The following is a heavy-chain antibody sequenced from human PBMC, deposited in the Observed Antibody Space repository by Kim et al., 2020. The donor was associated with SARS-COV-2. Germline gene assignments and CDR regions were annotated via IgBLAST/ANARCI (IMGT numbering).Heavy chain of an antibody. D-gene: IGHD3-10*01. V-gene: IGHV3-33*01. J-gene: IGHJ4*02. CDR1: GFTFSSYG. Sequence: GGSLRLSCAASGFTFSSYGMHWVRQAPGKGLEWVAVIWYDGSNKYYADSVKGRFTISRDNSKNTLYVQMNSLRAEDTAVYYCARCFGELCQGTALDYWGQGTLVTVSS. CDR2: IWYDGSNK. CDR3: ARCFGELCQGTALDY.